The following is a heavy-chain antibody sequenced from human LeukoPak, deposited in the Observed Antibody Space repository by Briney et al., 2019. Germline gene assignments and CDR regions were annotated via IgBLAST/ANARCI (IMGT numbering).Heavy chain of an antibody. V-gene: IGHV4-34*01. J-gene: IGHJ4*02. CDR2: ISHTGDII. CDR1: GGSFSNYY. CDR3: ARVPDITARPCDS. D-gene: IGHD1-1*01. Sequence: PAETLSLTCAVYGGSFSNYYWTWIRQTPGKGQGWIGEISHTGDIINYNPSLKSRVTISVDASKTQFSLKVTSVTAADTGVYYCARVPDITARPCDSWGPGTLVTVSS.